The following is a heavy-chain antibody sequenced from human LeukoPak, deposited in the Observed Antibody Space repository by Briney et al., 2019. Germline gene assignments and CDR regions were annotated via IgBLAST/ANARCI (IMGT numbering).Heavy chain of an antibody. CDR2: ISSSGSTI. J-gene: IGHJ3*02. CDR3: ARHAYSSSWYGHDAFDI. Sequence: PGGSLRLSCAASGFTFSSYEMNWVRQAPGKGLEWVSYISSSGSTIYYADSVKGRFTISRDNAKNSLYLQMNSLRAEDTAVYYCARHAYSSSWYGHDAFDIWGQGTMVTVPS. V-gene: IGHV3-48*03. CDR1: GFTFSSYE. D-gene: IGHD6-13*01.